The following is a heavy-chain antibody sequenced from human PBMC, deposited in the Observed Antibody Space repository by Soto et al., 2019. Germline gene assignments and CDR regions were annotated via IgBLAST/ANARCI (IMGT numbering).Heavy chain of an antibody. V-gene: IGHV4-59*01. Sequence: SETLSLTCTVSGGSISSYYWSWIRQPPGKGLEWIGYIYYSGSTNYNPSLKSRVTISVDTSKNQFSLKLSSVTAADTAVYYCARDSSAVWSGYYYYMDVWGKGTTVTV. CDR2: IYYSGST. D-gene: IGHD3-3*01. J-gene: IGHJ6*03. CDR1: GGSISSYY. CDR3: ARDSSAVWSGYYYYMDV.